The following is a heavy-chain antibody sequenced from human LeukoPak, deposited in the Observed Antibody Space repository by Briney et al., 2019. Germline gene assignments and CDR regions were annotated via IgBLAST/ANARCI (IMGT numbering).Heavy chain of an antibody. CDR2: IESGGSK. V-gene: IGHV3-53*01. Sequence: PGGSLRLSCAASGFFVSSNYMTSVRQDPGKGLGCVAVIESGGSKYDADSVKGRFTISRDNSKNTVYLQMNSLRAEDTAVYYCARVLGYDSIGYHSDYMDVWGKGTTVTVSS. J-gene: IGHJ6*03. CDR1: GFFVSSNY. D-gene: IGHD3-22*01. CDR3: ARVLGYDSIGYHSDYMDV.